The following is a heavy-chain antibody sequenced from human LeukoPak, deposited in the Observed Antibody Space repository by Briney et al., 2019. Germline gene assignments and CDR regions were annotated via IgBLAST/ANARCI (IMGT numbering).Heavy chain of an antibody. CDR2: IYTSGST. J-gene: IGHJ5*02. V-gene: IGHV4-61*02. CDR1: GGSISSGGYY. Sequence: PSETLSLTCTVSGGSISSGGYYWSWIRQPAGKGLEWIGRIYTSGSTNYNPSLKSRITISVDTSKNQFSLKLSSVPAADTAVYYCAREAHSSSNNPPLTTNWFDPWGQGTLVTVSS. CDR3: AREAHSSSNNPPLTTNWFDP. D-gene: IGHD6-13*01.